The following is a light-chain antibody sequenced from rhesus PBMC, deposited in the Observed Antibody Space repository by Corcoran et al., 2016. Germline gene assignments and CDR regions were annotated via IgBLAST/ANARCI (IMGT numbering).Light chain of an antibody. J-gene: IGKJ2*01. CDR1: QSVSRH. CDR3: QQYNNWYS. V-gene: IGKV3S9*01. Sequence: EIVMTQSPATLSLSPGERATLSCRAGQSVSRHVAWYHQKPEQAPRLLIYGASTRATDIPDRCSGSGSGTDFPLIISSLEPEDVGVYYCQQYNNWYSFGQGTKVEIK. CDR2: GAS.